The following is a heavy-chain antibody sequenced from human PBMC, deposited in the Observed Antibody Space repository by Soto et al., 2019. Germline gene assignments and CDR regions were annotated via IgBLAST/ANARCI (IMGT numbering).Heavy chain of an antibody. CDR3: ARGRGYCRGGSCYSFGVDP. Sequence: ASVKVSCKASGYTFTGYYMHWVRQAPGQGLEWMGWINPNSGGTNYAQKFQGRVTMTRDTSISTAYMELSRLRSDDTAVYYCARGRGYCRGGSCYSFGVDPWGQGTLVTVSS. D-gene: IGHD2-15*01. V-gene: IGHV1-2*02. CDR2: INPNSGGT. J-gene: IGHJ5*02. CDR1: GYTFTGYY.